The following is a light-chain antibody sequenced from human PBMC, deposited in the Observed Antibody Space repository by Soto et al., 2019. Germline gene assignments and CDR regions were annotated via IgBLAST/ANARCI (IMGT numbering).Light chain of an antibody. CDR3: QQYNSYPWT. CDR1: QGINNY. J-gene: IGKJ1*01. CDR2: DAS. V-gene: IGKV1-9*01. Sequence: DFQLTKSTSFLSSAVGDRVTISCRASQGINNYLAWYQQKPGEAPKLLIYDASALPRGVPSRFSGSGSGTEFTLTICSLQPDDFATYYCQQYNSYPWTFGQGTKVDI.